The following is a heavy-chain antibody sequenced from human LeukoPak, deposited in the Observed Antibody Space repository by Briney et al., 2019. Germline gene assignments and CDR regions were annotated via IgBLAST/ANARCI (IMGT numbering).Heavy chain of an antibody. D-gene: IGHD2-21*01. CDR3: AKSGDVLAYDG. V-gene: IGHV3-53*01. Sequence: GGSLRLSCAASGFTVSSNYMSWVRQAPGKGLEWVSVIYSGGSTYYADSVKGRFTISRDNSKNTVYLQMSSLRAEDTAIYYCAKSGDVLAYDGWGQGTMVTVSS. CDR2: IYSGGST. J-gene: IGHJ3*01. CDR1: GFTVSSNY.